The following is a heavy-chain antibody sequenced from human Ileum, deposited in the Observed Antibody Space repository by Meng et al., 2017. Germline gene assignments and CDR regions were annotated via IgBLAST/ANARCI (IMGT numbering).Heavy chain of an antibody. CDR3: VRDKFNWNDDYYFDY. CDR2: IKPNTGGT. J-gene: IGHJ4*02. Sequence: QVQLVQSGSEVEKPGAAVEVSCMTSGYTFTDYNMHWVRQAPGQGLEWMGRIKPNTGGTTYARKFQGRVTVTRDTSINTVYVQLSSLTSDDTAMYYCVRDKFNWNDDYYFDYWGQGTLVTVAS. CDR1: GYTFTDYN. D-gene: IGHD1-1*01. V-gene: IGHV1-2*06.